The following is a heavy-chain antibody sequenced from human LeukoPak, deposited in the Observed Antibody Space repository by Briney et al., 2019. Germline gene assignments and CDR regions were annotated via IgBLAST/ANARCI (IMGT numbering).Heavy chain of an antibody. CDR3: ARDARAYYDSSGYSDY. CDR2: ISAYNGNT. D-gene: IGHD3-22*01. CDR1: GYTFTSYG. V-gene: IGHV1-18*01. J-gene: IGHJ4*02. Sequence: GASVKVSCKASGYTFTSYGISWVRQAPGQGLEWMGWISAYNGNTNYAQKLQGRVTMTTGTSTSTAYMELRSLRSDDTAVYYCARDARAYYDSSGYSDYWGQGTLVTVSS.